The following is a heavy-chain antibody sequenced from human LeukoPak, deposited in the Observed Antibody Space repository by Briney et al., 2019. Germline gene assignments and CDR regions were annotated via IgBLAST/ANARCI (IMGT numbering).Heavy chain of an antibody. V-gene: IGHV3-30*02. CDR3: AKPRGIQLWLRSPWDY. CDR2: IRYDGSSK. J-gene: IGHJ4*02. Sequence: GGSLRLSCAASGFTFSSCGMHWVRQAPGQGLEWVASIRYDGSSKYYADSVKGRFTISRDNSKNTLYLQMNSLRDEDTAVYHCAKPRGIQLWLRSPWDYWGQGTLVTVSS. D-gene: IGHD5-18*01. CDR1: GFTFSSCG.